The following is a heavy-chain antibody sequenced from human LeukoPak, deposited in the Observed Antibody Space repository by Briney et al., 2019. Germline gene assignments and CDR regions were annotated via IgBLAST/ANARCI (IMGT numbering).Heavy chain of an antibody. CDR3: ARYILLWSGRGFDY. Sequence: ASVKVSCKASGYIFTTYYMHWVRQAPGQGLDWIGIINPSSTTTISAQKFQGRVTMTTHTSTTTVYIELSSPRSEATSLFYFARYILLWSGRGFDYWGQGTLVTVSS. V-gene: IGHV1-46*01. CDR1: GYIFTTYY. CDR2: INPSSTTT. J-gene: IGHJ4*02. D-gene: IGHD1-26*01.